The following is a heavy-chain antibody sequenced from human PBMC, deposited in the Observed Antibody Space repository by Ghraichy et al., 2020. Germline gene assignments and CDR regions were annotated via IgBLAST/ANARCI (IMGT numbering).Heavy chain of an antibody. J-gene: IGHJ3*02. V-gene: IGHV4-39*01. Sequence: SETLSLTCTVSGGSISSNDDYWGWIRQPPGKGLEWIGSIFYNGNVYYNPSLKSRVTISVDTSKNQFSLKLSSGTDADTAVYYCARHHWRGNDAFDIWGQGTLVTVSS. CDR3: ARHHWRGNDAFDI. CDR1: GGSISSNDDY. D-gene: IGHD3-16*01. CDR2: IFYNGNV.